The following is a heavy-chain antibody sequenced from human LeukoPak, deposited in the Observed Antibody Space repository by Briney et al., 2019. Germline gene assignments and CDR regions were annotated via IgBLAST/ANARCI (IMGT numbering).Heavy chain of an antibody. CDR3: VKAHSSGWYYFDY. CDR1: GFTFSSYG. V-gene: IGHV3-30*18. D-gene: IGHD6-19*01. CDR2: ISYDGSNK. J-gene: IGHJ4*02. Sequence: QPGRSLRLSCAASGFTFSSYGMHWVRQAPGKGLEWVAVISYDGSNKYYADSVKGRFTISRDNSKNTLYLQMNSLRAEDTAVYYCVKAHSSGWYYFDYWGQGTLVTVSS.